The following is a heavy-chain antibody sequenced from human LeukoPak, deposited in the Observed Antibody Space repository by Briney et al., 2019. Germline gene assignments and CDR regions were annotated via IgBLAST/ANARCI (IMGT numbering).Heavy chain of an antibody. CDR2: IYYSGST. D-gene: IGHD6-19*01. V-gene: IGHV4-59*01. CDR3: ARAGSSGSPWAFDI. Sequence: PSETLSLTCTVSGGSISSYYWSWIRQPPGKGLEWIGYIYYSGSTNYNPSLKSRVTISVDTSKNQFSLKLSSVTAADTAVYYCARAGSSGSPWAFDIWGQGTMVTVS. CDR1: GGSISSYY. J-gene: IGHJ3*02.